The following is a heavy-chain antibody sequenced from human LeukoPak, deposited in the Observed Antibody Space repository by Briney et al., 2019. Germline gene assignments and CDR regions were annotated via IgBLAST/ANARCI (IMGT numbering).Heavy chain of an antibody. J-gene: IGHJ4*02. V-gene: IGHV3-48*03. CDR1: GFTFSSYE. CDR3: ARKYCSSTGCLFDY. Sequence: GGSLRPSCAASGFTFSSYEMNWVRQAPGKGLEWVSYISTSGSPISYADSVKGRFTISRDNAKNSLYLQMNSLRAEDTAVYYCARKYCSSTGCLFDYWGQGTLVTVSS. D-gene: IGHD2-2*01. CDR2: ISTSGSPI.